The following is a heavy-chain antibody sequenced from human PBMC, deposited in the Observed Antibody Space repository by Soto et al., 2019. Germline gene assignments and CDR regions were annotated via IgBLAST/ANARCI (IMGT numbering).Heavy chain of an antibody. CDR2: IGGSDGRT. D-gene: IGHD3-16*01. CDR1: GFTFTNYA. Sequence: EVQLLESGGGLVQPGGSLRLSCAASGFTFTNYAMRWVRQAPGKGLAWISTIGGSDGRTYYADSVKGRFTISKDNSKNTLYLQMNNLRAEDTAIYYCARRGSDYSYFDYWGQGTLVTVSS. CDR3: ARRGSDYSYFDY. V-gene: IGHV3-23*01. J-gene: IGHJ4*02.